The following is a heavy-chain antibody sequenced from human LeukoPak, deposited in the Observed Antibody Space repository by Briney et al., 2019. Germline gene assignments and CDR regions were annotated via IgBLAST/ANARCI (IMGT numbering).Heavy chain of an antibody. V-gene: IGHV3-30-3*01. CDR2: MSYDGNKK. CDR1: GFTFSTHA. D-gene: IGHD3-10*01. Sequence: QPGGSLRLSCAASGFTFSTHAIHWVRQAPGKGLEWVAVMSYDGNKKYYADSVKGRFTISRDNSKNTLYLRMNSLITEDTAVYYCARDGDTAIRGVNFDYWGQGTLVTVSS. J-gene: IGHJ4*02. CDR3: ARDGDTAIRGVNFDY.